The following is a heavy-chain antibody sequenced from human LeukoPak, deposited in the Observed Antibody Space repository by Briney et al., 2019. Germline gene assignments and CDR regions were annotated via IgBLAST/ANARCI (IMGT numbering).Heavy chain of an antibody. CDR2: NYYSGST. Sequence: SSETLSLTCTVSGGSISSGGYYWSWIRQHPGKGLEWIGYNYYSGSTYYNPSLKSRVTISVDTSKNQFSLKLSSVTAADTAVYYCARVEFLSGYDHWGQGTLVTVSS. CDR1: GGSISSGGYY. V-gene: IGHV4-31*03. D-gene: IGHD3-3*01. J-gene: IGHJ4*02. CDR3: ARVEFLSGYDH.